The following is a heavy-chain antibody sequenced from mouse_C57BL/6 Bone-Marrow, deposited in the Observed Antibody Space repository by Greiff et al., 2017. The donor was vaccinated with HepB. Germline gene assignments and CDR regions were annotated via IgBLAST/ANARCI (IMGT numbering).Heavy chain of an antibody. CDR3: AKDGSSLPWFAY. J-gene: IGHJ3*01. CDR1: GYAFSSSW. Sequence: VKLQESGPELVKPGASVKISCKASGYAFSSSWMNWVKQRPGKGLEWIGRIYPGDGDTNYNGKFKGKATLTADKSSSTAYMQLSSLTSEDSAVYFCAKDGSSLPWFAYWGQGTLVTVSA. V-gene: IGHV1-82*01. D-gene: IGHD1-1*01. CDR2: IYPGDGDT.